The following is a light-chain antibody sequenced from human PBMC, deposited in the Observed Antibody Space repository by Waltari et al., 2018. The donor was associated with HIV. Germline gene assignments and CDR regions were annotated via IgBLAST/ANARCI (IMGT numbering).Light chain of an antibody. CDR2: EVT. Sequence: QSALTQPASVSGSPGQSITISCTGTSSDVGSYNLVSWYQHHPHKAPQVVIYEVTKRPSGVSNRFSGSKSGNTASLTISGLQAEDESDYCCCSYAGSRGVVFGGGTKLTVL. CDR3: CSYAGSRGVV. V-gene: IGLV2-23*02. J-gene: IGLJ2*01. CDR1: SSDVGSYNL.